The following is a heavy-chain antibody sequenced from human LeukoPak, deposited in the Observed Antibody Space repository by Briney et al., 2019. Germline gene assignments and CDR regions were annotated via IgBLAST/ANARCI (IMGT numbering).Heavy chain of an antibody. V-gene: IGHV4-34*01. CDR2: INHSGST. Sequence: PSETLSLTCAVYGGSFSGYYWSWIRQPPGKGLEWIGEINHSGSTNYNPSLKSRVTISVDTSKNQFSLKLSSATAADTAVYYCARGLGYSSSKRLDYWGQGTLVTVSS. CDR1: GGSFSGYY. D-gene: IGHD6-13*01. CDR3: ARGLGYSSSKRLDY. J-gene: IGHJ4*02.